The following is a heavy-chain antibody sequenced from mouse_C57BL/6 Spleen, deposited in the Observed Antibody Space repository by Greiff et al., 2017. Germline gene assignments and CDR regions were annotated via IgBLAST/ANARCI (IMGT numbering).Heavy chain of an antibody. CDR2: INPNNGGT. Sequence: EVHLVESGPELVKPGASVKIPCKASGYTFTDYNMDWVKQSHGKSLEWIGDINPNNGGTIYNQKFKGKATLTVDKSSSTAYMELRSLTSEDTAVYYCARGDYDYDRYFDVWGTGTTVTVSS. V-gene: IGHV1-18*01. CDR3: ARGDYDYDRYFDV. J-gene: IGHJ1*03. D-gene: IGHD2-4*01. CDR1: GYTFTDYN.